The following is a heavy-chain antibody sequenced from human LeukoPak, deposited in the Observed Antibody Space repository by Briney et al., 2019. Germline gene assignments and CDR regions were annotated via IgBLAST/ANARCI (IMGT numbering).Heavy chain of an antibody. Sequence: SETLSLTCAVYGGSFSGYYWSWIRQPPGKGLEWIGEINHSGSTNYNPSLKGRVTISVDTSKNQFSLKLSSVTAADTAVYYCARGNRIIHYDYVWGRPVDYWGQGTLVTVSS. J-gene: IGHJ4*02. V-gene: IGHV4-34*01. D-gene: IGHD3-16*01. CDR2: INHSGST. CDR3: ARGNRIIHYDYVWGRPVDY. CDR1: GGSFSGYY.